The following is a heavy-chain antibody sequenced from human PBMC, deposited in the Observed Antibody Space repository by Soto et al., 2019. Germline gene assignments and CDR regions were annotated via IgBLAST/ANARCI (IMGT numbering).Heavy chain of an antibody. CDR1: GYTFTSYD. CDR2: MNPNSSNT. V-gene: IGHV1-8*01. D-gene: IGHD2-15*01. CDR3: AREGGNRFDP. J-gene: IGHJ5*02. Sequence: QVQLVQSGAEVKKPGASVKVSCKASGYTFTSYDINWVRQATGQGLEWMGWMNPNSSNTGYAQKYQGSGTKHKKTSRRTTYMVLSSLRTEDTAVYYCAREGGNRFDPWGQGTLVTVSS.